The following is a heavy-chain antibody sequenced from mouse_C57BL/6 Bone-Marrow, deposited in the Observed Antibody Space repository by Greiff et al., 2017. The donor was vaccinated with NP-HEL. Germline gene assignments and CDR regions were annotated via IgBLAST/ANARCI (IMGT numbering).Heavy chain of an antibody. V-gene: IGHV1-82*01. CDR2: IYPGDGDT. CDR1: GYAFSSSW. Sequence: VQLQESGPELVKPGASVKISCKASGYAFSSSWMNWVKQRPGKGLEWIGRIYPGDGDTNYNGKFKGKATLTADKSSSTAYMQLSSLTSEDSVVYFCARRKAYWGQGTLVTVSA. CDR3: ARRKAY. J-gene: IGHJ3*01.